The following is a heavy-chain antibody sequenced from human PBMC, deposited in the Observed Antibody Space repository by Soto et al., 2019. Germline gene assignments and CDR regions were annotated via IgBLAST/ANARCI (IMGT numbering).Heavy chain of an antibody. Sequence: QVQLVQSGAEVKKPGASVKVSCKASGYTFTSYDINWVRQATGQGLEWMGWMNPNSGNTGYAQKFQGRVTMTRNTSTSTAYMALRTLTSEDTAVYSCARETTSYGMAVWAQGPTVTVPS. J-gene: IGHJ6*02. V-gene: IGHV1-8*01. CDR1: GYTFTSYD. D-gene: IGHD4-17*01. CDR3: ARETTSYGMAV. CDR2: MNPNSGNT.